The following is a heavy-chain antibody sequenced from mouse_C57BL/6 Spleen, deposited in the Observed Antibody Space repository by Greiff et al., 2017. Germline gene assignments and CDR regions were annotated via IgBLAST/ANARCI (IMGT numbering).Heavy chain of an antibody. V-gene: IGHV1-50*01. D-gene: IGHD2-5*01. CDR2: IDPSDSYP. J-gene: IGHJ4*01. CDR3: ARWHYSNYDAMDY. CDR1: GYTFTSYW. Sequence: VQLQQPGAELVKPGASVKLSCKASGYTFTSYWMQWVKQRPGQGLEWIGEIDPSDSYPNYNQKFKGKATLTVDTSSSTAYMQLSSLTSEDSAVYYCARWHYSNYDAMDYWGQGTSVTASS.